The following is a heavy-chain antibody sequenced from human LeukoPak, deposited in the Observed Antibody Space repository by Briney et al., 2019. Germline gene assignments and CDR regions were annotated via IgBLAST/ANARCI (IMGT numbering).Heavy chain of an antibody. Sequence: GGSLRLSCAASGFTFRAYAINWVRQAPGKGLEWVSSISAAGGATYYADSVKGRFAISRVNSKNVVYLQMNSLRPDDTAVYYCARGVQLWYFDYWGHGTLVTVSS. V-gene: IGHV3-23*01. CDR1: GFTFRAYA. D-gene: IGHD1-1*01. J-gene: IGHJ4*01. CDR2: ISAAGGAT. CDR3: ARGVQLWYFDY.